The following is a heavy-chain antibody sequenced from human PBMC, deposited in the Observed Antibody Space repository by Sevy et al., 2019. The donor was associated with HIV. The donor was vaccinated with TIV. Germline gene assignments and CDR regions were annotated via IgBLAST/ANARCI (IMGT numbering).Heavy chain of an antibody. D-gene: IGHD3-16*01. CDR1: GGTFSSYG. Sequence: ASVKVSCKASGGTFSSYGITWVRQAPGQGLEWMGEIIPIFGSANYGQTFQGRVTMTADQSTSTAYMELSSLSSDDTAVYYCARGGGLSPHHWLDPWGQGTPVTVSS. CDR3: ARGGGLSPHHWLDP. V-gene: IGHV1-69*13. J-gene: IGHJ5*02. CDR2: IIPIFGSA.